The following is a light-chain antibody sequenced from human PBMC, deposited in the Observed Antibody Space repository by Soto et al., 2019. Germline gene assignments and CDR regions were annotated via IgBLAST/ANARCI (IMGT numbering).Light chain of an antibody. CDR3: QEYGSSSTT. CDR1: QSVSSY. V-gene: IGKV3-20*01. J-gene: IGKJ1*01. CDR2: GAS. Sequence: EIVLTQSPGTLSLSPGERATLSCRASQSVSSYLAWYQQKPGQAPRLLIYGASSRATGIPDRFSGSGSGTDFTLTIKGLEPEDFAVYYCQEYGSSSTTFGQGTRVEIK.